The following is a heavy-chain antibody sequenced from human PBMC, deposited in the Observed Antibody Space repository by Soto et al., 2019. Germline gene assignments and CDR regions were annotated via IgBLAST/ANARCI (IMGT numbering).Heavy chain of an antibody. CDR2: TRNKANSHTT. Sequence: HPGGSLRLSCAASGFSFSDHYMDWVRQAPGRGLEWVARTRNKANSHTTEYAASVKGRFIISRDDSKNSLYLQMNSLKTEDTAVYYCARVPSDQRFHFDHWGQGTLVTVSS. D-gene: IGHD3-10*01. CDR1: GFSFSDHY. J-gene: IGHJ4*02. CDR3: ARVPSDQRFHFDH. V-gene: IGHV3-72*01.